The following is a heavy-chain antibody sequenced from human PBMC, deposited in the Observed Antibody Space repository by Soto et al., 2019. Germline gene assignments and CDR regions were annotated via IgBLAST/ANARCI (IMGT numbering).Heavy chain of an antibody. CDR3: AKGNSYSSSDY. CDR2: ITGGGSGT. V-gene: IGHV3-23*01. CDR1: GFTFSTYD. J-gene: IGHJ4*02. D-gene: IGHD3-10*01. Sequence: EVQLLESGGGLVQPGGSLRLSCAASGFTFSTYDMNWVRQAPGQGLEWVSGITGGGSGTYYADSVMGRFTISRDNSKNTLFLEMNSLRAEDTAIYYCAKGNSYSSSDYWGQGTLVTVSS.